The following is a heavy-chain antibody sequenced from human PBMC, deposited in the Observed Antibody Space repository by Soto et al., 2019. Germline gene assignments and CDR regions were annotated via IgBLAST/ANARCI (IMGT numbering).Heavy chain of an antibody. CDR2: ISGGGTII. D-gene: IGHD4-17*01. V-gene: IGHV3-11*01. Sequence: QVQLVESGGGLVKPGGSLRLSCAVSGFTFSDYYMNWIRQAPGKGLEWVSIISGGGTIIYYADSVKGRFTISRDNAKNSLYLQMNSLRAEDTAVYYCATLRGYGDYSRDYWGQGTLVTVSS. J-gene: IGHJ4*02. CDR3: ATLRGYGDYSRDY. CDR1: GFTFSDYY.